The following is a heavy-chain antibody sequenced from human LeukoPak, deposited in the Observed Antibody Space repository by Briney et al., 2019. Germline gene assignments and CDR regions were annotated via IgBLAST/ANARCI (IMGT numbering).Heavy chain of an antibody. Sequence: PGGSLRLSCAASGFTFSSYAKHWVRQAPGKGLEWVAHIKDDGSEEYYVDSVKGRFTISRDNAKNSLYLQMNSLRAEDTAVYYCARWNDGREFDYWGQGTLVSVSS. D-gene: IGHD1-1*01. V-gene: IGHV3-7*05. CDR2: IKDDGSEE. CDR3: ARWNDGREFDY. J-gene: IGHJ4*02. CDR1: GFTFSSYA.